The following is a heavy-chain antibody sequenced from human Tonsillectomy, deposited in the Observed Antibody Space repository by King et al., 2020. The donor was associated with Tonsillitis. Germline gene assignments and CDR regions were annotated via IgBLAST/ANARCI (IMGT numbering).Heavy chain of an antibody. CDR3: AREHLSSGWYYFDY. V-gene: IGHV4-59*01. CDR2: IYYSRPT. CDR1: GGSIGRYY. J-gene: IGHJ4*02. Sequence: VQLQESGPGLVKPSETLSLTCTVSGGSIGRYYWSWIRQPPGNGLEWIGYIYYSRPTNYKPSLKSRVTISVDTSKNQVSLKVSSVTAADTAVYYCAREHLSSGWYYFDYWGQGTLVTVSS. D-gene: IGHD6-19*01.